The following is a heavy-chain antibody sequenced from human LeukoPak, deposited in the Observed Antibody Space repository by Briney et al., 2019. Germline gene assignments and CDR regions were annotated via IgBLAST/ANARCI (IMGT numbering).Heavy chain of an antibody. CDR2: MNPNSGNT. D-gene: IGHD3-16*01. CDR1: GYTFTSYD. CDR3: ARARGPKVGEPVAI. V-gene: IGHV1-8*01. J-gene: IGHJ4*02. Sequence: GASVKVSCKASGYTFTSYDINWVRQATGQGLERMGWMNPNSGNTGYAQKFQGRVTMTRNTSISTAYMELSSLRSEDTAVYYCARARGPKVGEPVAIWGQGTLVTVSS.